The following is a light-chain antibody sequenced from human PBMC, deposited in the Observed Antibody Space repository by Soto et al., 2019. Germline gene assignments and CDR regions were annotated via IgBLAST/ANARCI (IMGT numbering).Light chain of an antibody. CDR2: GTS. J-gene: IGKJ1*01. Sequence: IVLTQSPGTLSLSPGESATLSCRASRGVTNNYLAWYQRKPGQAPRILIYGTSYRATDIPRRFSGSGSVTDFTLTISKLEPEDFAVYYCQQDGSSPPTFGPGTKVESK. CDR1: RGVTNNY. CDR3: QQDGSSPPT. V-gene: IGKV3-20*01.